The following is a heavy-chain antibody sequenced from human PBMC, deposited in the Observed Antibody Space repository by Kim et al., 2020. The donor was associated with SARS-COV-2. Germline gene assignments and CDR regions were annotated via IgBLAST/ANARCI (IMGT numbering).Heavy chain of an antibody. CDR1: GGSFSGYY. Sequence: SETLSLTCAVYGGSFSGYYWSWIRQPPGKGLEWIGEINHSGSTNYNPSLKSRVTISVDTSKNQFSLKLSSVTAADTAVYYCASLYGGNSYYFDYWGQGTLVTVSS. D-gene: IGHD4-17*01. CDR3: ASLYGGNSYYFDY. V-gene: IGHV4-34*01. CDR2: INHSGST. J-gene: IGHJ4*02.